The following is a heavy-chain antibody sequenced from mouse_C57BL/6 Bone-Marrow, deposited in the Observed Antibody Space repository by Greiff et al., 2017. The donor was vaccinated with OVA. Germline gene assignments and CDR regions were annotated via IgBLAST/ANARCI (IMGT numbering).Heavy chain of an antibody. CDR2: IRSKSNNYAT. Sequence: DVKLVESGGGLVQPKGSLKLSCAASGFSFNTYAMNWVRQAPGKGLEWVARIRSKSNNYATYYADSVKDRFTISRDDSESMLYLQMNNLKTEDTAMYYCVGYAWFAYWGQGTLVTVSA. CDR1: GFSFNTYA. D-gene: IGHD2-2*01. CDR3: VGYAWFAY. J-gene: IGHJ3*01. V-gene: IGHV10-1*01.